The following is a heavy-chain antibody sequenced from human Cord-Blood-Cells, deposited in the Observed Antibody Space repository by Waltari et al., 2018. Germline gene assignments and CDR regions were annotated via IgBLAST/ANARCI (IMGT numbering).Heavy chain of an antibody. J-gene: IGHJ3*02. D-gene: IGHD2-8*01. CDR3: ATNYCTNGVCYRDAFDI. CDR2: INHSGST. Sequence: QVQLQQWGAGLLKPSQTLSLTCAVYGGSFSGYYMSWFSEPPGKGLEWIGEINHSGSTNYNPSLKSRVTISVDTSKNQFSLKLSSVTAADTAVYYCATNYCTNGVCYRDAFDIWGQGTMVTVSS. CDR1: GGSFSGYY. V-gene: IGHV4-34*01.